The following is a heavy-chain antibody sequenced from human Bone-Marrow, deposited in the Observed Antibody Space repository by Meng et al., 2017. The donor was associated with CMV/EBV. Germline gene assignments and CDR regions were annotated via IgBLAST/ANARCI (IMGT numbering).Heavy chain of an antibody. CDR2: INHSGST. Sequence: SETLSLTCAVYGGSFSGYYWSWIRQPPGKGLEWIGEINHSGSTNYNPSLKSRVTISVDTSKNQFSLKLSAVTAADTAVYYCASLVMASWGYFDYWGQGTRVTVSS. CDR3: ASLVMASWGYFDY. V-gene: IGHV4-34*01. J-gene: IGHJ4*02. D-gene: IGHD2-21*01. CDR1: GGSFSGYY.